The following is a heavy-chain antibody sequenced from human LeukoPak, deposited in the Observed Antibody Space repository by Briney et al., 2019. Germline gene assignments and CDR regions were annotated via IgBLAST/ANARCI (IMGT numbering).Heavy chain of an antibody. J-gene: IGHJ4*02. CDR1: GFTFSNCA. Sequence: GGSLRLSCAASGFTFSNCAMSWVRQPPGKGLGWVSGISEAGGSTNYADSVKGRFTISRDNHKNTLYQRMDSLRAEDTAVYYCVKVQWPSPFYWGQETLVTVSS. D-gene: IGHD6-19*01. CDR3: VKVQWPSPFY. CDR2: ISEAGGST. V-gene: IGHV3-23*01.